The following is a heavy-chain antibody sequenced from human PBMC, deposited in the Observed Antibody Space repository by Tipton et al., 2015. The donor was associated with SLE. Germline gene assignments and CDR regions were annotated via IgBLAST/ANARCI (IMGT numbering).Heavy chain of an antibody. J-gene: IGHJ3*02. CDR1: GFTFSTYG. V-gene: IGHV3-15*01. CDR3: ARRNSESGAFDM. CDR2: IRKKADGGTT. Sequence: SLRLSCAASGFTFSTYGMHWVRQAPGKGLEWVGRIRKKADGGTTDYGAPVKGRFTISRDNSKNTLYLQMNSLRAEDTAVYYCARRNSESGAFDMWGQGTLVTVSS. D-gene: IGHD3-10*01.